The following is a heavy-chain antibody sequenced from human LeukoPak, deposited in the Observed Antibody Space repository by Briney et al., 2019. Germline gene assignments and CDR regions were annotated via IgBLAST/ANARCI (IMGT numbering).Heavy chain of an antibody. D-gene: IGHD1-20*01. V-gene: IGHV3-15*01. CDR2: IKSKTDGGTT. CDR1: GFTFSSYA. J-gene: IGHJ4*02. CDR3: TTEPLITQDDY. Sequence: GGSLRLSCAASGFTFSSYAMSWVRQAPGKGLEWVGRIKSKTDGGTTDYAAPVKGRFTISRDDSKNTLYLQMNSLKTEDTAVYYCTTEPLITQDDYWGQGTLVTVSS.